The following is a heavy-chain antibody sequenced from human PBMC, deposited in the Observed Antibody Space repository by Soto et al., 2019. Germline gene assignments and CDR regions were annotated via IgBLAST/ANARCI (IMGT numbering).Heavy chain of an antibody. D-gene: IGHD2-15*01. Sequence: TLSLTCTVSGASINSGDYYWSWIRQPPGKGLEWIGYIYYCGSTYYNPSLKSRVTISVDTSKNQFSLKLSSVTAADTAVYYCAGFSEVAATEINWFDPWGQGTLVTVSS. V-gene: IGHV4-30-4*01. CDR3: AGFSEVAATEINWFDP. CDR2: IYYCGST. J-gene: IGHJ5*02. CDR1: GASINSGDYY.